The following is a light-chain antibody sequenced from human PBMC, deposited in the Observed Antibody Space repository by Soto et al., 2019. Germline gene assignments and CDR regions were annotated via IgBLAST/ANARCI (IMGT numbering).Light chain of an antibody. Sequence: QSALTQPRSVSGSPGQSVTISCTGTSSDVGAYNYVSWYQQHPGKAPKVMIYDVNKRPSGVPDRFSGSKSDNTASLTISELQAEDESDYYCCAYAGSYSLVFGGGTKLTVL. J-gene: IGLJ2*01. CDR1: SSDVGAYNY. V-gene: IGLV2-11*01. CDR2: DVN. CDR3: CAYAGSYSLV.